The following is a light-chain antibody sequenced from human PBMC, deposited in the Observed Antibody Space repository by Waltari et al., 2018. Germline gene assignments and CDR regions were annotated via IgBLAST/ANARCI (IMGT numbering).Light chain of an antibody. CDR3: SSYTTGSTRYV. CDR1: SSDLGPYNF. J-gene: IGLJ1*01. V-gene: IGLV2-14*03. CDR2: DVN. Sequence: QSALTQPASVSGSPGQSITISCTGTSSDLGPYNFVSWYQKHPGKAPKVMIYDVNNRPSGVSSRFSGSKSGNTASLTISGLQAEDEADYYCSSYTTGSTRYVFGSGTKVTVL.